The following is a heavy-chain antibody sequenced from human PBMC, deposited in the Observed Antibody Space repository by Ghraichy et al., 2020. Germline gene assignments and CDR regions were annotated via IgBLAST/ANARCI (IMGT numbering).Heavy chain of an antibody. D-gene: IGHD6-13*01. V-gene: IGHV4-39*07. CDR3: VRDYRGSSWGY. CDR1: GGSITTSSYY. CDR2: IYYTGAT. Sequence: SETLSLMCSVSGGSITTSSYYWGWIRQPPRKGLEWIGSIYYTGATDYNPSLKSRVTISIDPSKKRFSLKLTSVTAADTAVYFCVRDYRGSSWGYWGQGTLVTVSS. J-gene: IGHJ4*02.